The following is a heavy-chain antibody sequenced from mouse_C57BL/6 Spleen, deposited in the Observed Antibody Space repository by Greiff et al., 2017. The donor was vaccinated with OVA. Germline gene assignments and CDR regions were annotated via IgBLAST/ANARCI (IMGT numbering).Heavy chain of an antibody. Sequence: QVQLQQPGAELVKPGASVKLSCKASGYTFTSYWMHWVKQTPGQGLEWIGMIHPNSGSTNYNEKYKSKATLTVDKSTITAYMQLSSLTSEDSAVYYCARSKWDVSYYYAMDYWGQGTSVTVSS. CDR2: IHPNSGST. V-gene: IGHV1-64*01. CDR3: ARSKWDVSYYYAMDY. J-gene: IGHJ4*01. D-gene: IGHD1-3*01. CDR1: GYTFTSYW.